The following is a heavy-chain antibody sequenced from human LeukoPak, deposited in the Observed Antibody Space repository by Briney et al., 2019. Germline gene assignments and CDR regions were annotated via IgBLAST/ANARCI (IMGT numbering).Heavy chain of an antibody. CDR1: GYSFTSNV. CDR2: ISAYNGNT. CDR3: ARAGKLMITMVRGALASKKGFDI. Sequence: ASVKVSCKASGYSFTSNVISWVRQAPGQGLEWMGWISAYNGNTNYAQKSQGRVTMTRDTSISTAYMELSRLRSDDTAVYYCARAGKLMITMVRGALASKKGFDIWGQGTMVTVSS. D-gene: IGHD3-10*01. J-gene: IGHJ3*02. V-gene: IGHV1-18*01.